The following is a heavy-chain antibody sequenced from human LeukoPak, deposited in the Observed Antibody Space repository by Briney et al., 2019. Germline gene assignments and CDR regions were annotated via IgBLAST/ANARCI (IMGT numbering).Heavy chain of an antibody. CDR2: IYSSGST. Sequence: PSETLSLTCTGSGGSISSFYWSCIRQPAGKGLEWIGRIYSSGSTNYNPSLKSRVTMSVDTSKNQFSLKLSSVTAADTAVYYCARGGDDSSAYFDYWGQGTLVTVSS. CDR3: ARGGDDSSAYFDY. V-gene: IGHV4-4*07. J-gene: IGHJ4*02. CDR1: GGSISSFY. D-gene: IGHD3-22*01.